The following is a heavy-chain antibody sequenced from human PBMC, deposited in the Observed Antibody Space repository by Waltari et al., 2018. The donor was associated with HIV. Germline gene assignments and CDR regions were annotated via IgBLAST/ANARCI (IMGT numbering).Heavy chain of an antibody. J-gene: IGHJ6*02. CDR3: ARWAARAEKNYYYYGMDV. CDR2: INPNSGGT. D-gene: IGHD6-6*01. Sequence: QVQLVQSGAEVKKPGASVKVSCKASGYTFTGYYMHWVRQAPGQGLEWMGWINPNSGGTNYAQKFQGWVTMTRDTSISTAYMELSRLRSDDTAVYYCARWAARAEKNYYYYGMDVWGQGTTVTVSS. V-gene: IGHV1-2*04. CDR1: GYTFTGYY.